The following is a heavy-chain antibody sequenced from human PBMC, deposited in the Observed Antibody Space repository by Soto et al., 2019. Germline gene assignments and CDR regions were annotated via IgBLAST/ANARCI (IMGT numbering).Heavy chain of an antibody. CDR2: ISSSSSYI. D-gene: IGHD3-22*01. V-gene: IGHV3-21*01. CDR3: ARDDPYYYDSSGYQGVFDY. Sequence: PGGSLRLSCAASGFTFSSYSMNWVRQAPGKGLEWVSSISSSSSYIYYADSVKGRFTISRDNAKNSLYLQMNSLRAEDTAVYYCARDDPYYYDSSGYQGVFDYWGQGTLVTVSS. J-gene: IGHJ4*02. CDR1: GFTFSSYS.